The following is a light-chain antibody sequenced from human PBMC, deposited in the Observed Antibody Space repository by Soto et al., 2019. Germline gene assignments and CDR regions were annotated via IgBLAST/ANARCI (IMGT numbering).Light chain of an antibody. CDR3: QQYGISPGT. CDR2: GAS. J-gene: IGKJ1*01. CDR1: QSVSSSY. Sequence: EIVWTLSPGTLSWSPGERATLSCMASQSVSSSYLAWYQQKPGQAPRLLIYGASSRATGIPDRFSGSGSGTDFTLTISRLEPEDFAVYYCQQYGISPGTFGQG. V-gene: IGKV3-20*01.